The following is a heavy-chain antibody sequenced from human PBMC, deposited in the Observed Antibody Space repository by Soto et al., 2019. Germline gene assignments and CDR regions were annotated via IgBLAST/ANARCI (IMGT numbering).Heavy chain of an antibody. CDR3: ARDPRYCISTSCQKYSSSLYY. CDR1: GYTFTSYG. D-gene: IGHD2-2*01. CDR2: ISAYNGNT. Sequence: GASVKVSCKASGYTFTSYGISWVRQAPGQGLEWMGWISAYNGNTNYAQKLQGRVTMTTDTSTSTAYMELRSLRSDDTAVYYCARDPRYCISTSCQKYSSSLYYWGQGTLVTVSS. V-gene: IGHV1-18*01. J-gene: IGHJ4*02.